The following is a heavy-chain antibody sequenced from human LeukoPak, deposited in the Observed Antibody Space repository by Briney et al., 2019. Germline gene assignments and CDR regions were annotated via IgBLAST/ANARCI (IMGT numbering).Heavy chain of an antibody. CDR1: GFTFSSYA. CDR3: ARGSGDKGAAAGPFDY. V-gene: IGHV3-23*01. Sequence: GGSLRLSCAASGFTFSSYAMSWVRQAPGKGLEWVSAISGSGGSTYYADSVKGRFTISRDNSKNTLYLQMNSLRAEDMAVYYCARGSGDKGAAAGPFDYWGQGTLVTVSS. D-gene: IGHD6-13*01. CDR2: ISGSGGST. J-gene: IGHJ4*02.